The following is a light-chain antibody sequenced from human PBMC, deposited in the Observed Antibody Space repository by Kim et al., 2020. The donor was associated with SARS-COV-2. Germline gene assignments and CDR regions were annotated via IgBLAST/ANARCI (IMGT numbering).Light chain of an antibody. CDR3: QQYGSSPRT. J-gene: IGKJ1*01. CDR1: QIFGSSY. CDR2: GAS. Sequence: APGERATLACRARQIFGSSYLAWYQQKPGQAPRLLIYGASSRATGIPDRFSGSGSGTDFTLTISRLEPEDFAVYYCQQYGSSPRTFGQGTKVDIK. V-gene: IGKV3-20*01.